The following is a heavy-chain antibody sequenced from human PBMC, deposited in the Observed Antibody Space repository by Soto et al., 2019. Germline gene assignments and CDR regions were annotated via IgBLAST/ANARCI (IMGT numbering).Heavy chain of an antibody. J-gene: IGHJ4*02. Sequence: SETLSLTCTVSGGSVSSGSYYWSWIRQPPGKGLEWIGYIYYSGSTNYNPSLKSRVTISVDTSKNQFSLKLSSVTAADTAVYYCARLSGINYFDYWGQGTLVTVSS. CDR2: IYYSGST. CDR3: ARLSGINYFDY. D-gene: IGHD3-10*01. V-gene: IGHV4-61*01. CDR1: GGSVSSGSYY.